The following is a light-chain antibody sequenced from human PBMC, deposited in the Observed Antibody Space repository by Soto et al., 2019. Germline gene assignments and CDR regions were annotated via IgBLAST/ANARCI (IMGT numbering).Light chain of an antibody. J-gene: IGKJ5*01. CDR3: QQYGSSFFT. CDR1: QSVSSD. V-gene: IGKV3-20*01. Sequence: EIVLTQSPGTLSLSPGARAPLSCRASQSVSSDLAWYQQKPGQAPRLLIYGASSRATGIPDRFSGSGSGTDFTLTISRLEPEDFAVYYCQQYGSSFFTFGQGTRLEIK. CDR2: GAS.